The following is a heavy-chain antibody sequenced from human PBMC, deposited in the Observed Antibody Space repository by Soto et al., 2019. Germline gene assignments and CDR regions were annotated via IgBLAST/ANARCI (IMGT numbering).Heavy chain of an antibody. J-gene: IGHJ6*02. Sequence: EVQLLESGGGLVQPGGSLRLSCAASGFTFSNFAMTWVRQAPGKGLEWVSAISASGASTYYADSVKGRFTVSRDNSKNTLYLQINSLRVDDTAVYYCAKGVSGSQYYYYGMDVWGQGTTVTVSS. CDR2: ISASGAST. V-gene: IGHV3-23*01. D-gene: IGHD1-26*01. CDR3: AKGVSGSQYYYYGMDV. CDR1: GFTFSNFA.